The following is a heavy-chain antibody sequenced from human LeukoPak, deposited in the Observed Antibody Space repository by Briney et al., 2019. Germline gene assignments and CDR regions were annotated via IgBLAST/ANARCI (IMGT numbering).Heavy chain of an antibody. V-gene: IGHV1-46*01. CDR2: INPSGATT. D-gene: IGHD5-18*01. Sequence: ASVKVSCKASGGTFSSYGISWVRQAPGQGLEWMGIINPSGATTTYAQKFQGRVTMTRDTSTSTVYVELSSLRSEDTAVYYCARDNHPSYENPWFDPWGQGTLVTVSS. CDR3: ARDNHPSYENPWFDP. CDR1: GGTFSSYG. J-gene: IGHJ5*02.